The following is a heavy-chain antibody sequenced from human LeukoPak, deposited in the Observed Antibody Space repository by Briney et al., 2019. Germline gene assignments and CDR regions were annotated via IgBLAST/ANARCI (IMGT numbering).Heavy chain of an antibody. J-gene: IGHJ4*01. CDR2: ISHSGST. CDR1: GGSFSAYY. V-gene: IGHV4-34*01. D-gene: IGHD1-1*01. Sequence: SETLSLTCAVYGGSFSAYYWSWIRQPPGKGLEWIGEISHSGSTNYNPSLKSRVTISVDTSKNQFSLNLTSVIAADTAFYYCATLQRDWPVDYWGHGTLVTVSS. CDR3: ATLQRDWPVDY.